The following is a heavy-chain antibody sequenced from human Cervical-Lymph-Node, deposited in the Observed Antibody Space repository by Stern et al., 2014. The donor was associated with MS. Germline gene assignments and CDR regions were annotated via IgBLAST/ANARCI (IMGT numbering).Heavy chain of an antibody. V-gene: IGHV4-4*02. CDR2: IHHSGTT. J-gene: IGHJ5*02. Sequence: QVQLQESGPGLVKPSGTLSLTCTVSGDSISSDNWWSWVRQFPGKGLEWIGEIHHSGTTNYNPSLESRLPISIDKSKNQFSLNLSSVTAADTAVYFCSRASLSGYDWFDPWGQGTLVTVSS. CDR1: GDSISSDNW. CDR3: SRASLSGYDWFDP. D-gene: IGHD5-12*01.